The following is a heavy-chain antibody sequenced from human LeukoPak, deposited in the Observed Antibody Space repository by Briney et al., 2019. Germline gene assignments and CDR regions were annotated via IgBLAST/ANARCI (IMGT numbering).Heavy chain of an antibody. J-gene: IGHJ4*02. CDR2: IYYSGST. CDR1: GGSISRDSYY. Sequence: PSETLSLTCTVSGGSISRDSYYWGWIRQTPGKGLEWIGSIYYSGSTFYNPSLKGRVTISVDTSKYQFSLRLSSVTAADTAVYYCMGVNYGSNSASFDSWGQGTLVTVSS. V-gene: IGHV4-39*01. CDR3: MGVNYGSNSASFDS. D-gene: IGHD4-23*01.